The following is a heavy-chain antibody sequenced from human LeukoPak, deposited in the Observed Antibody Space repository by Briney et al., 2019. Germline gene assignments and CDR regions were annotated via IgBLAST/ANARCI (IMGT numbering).Heavy chain of an antibody. CDR2: IYYSGST. V-gene: IGHV4-39*01. D-gene: IGHD6-19*01. Sequence: SETLSLTCTVSGGSISSSSYCWGWIRQPPGKGLEWIGSIYYSGSTYYNPSLTSRVTISVDTSKNQFSLKLSSVTAADTAVYYWARHILGIAVAWDSNWFDPWGQGTLVTVSS. CDR3: ARHILGIAVAWDSNWFDP. J-gene: IGHJ5*02. CDR1: GGSISSSSYC.